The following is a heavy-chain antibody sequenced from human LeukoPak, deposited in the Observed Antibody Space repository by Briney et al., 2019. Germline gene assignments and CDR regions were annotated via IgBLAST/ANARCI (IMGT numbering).Heavy chain of an antibody. V-gene: IGHV4-39*01. CDR1: GGSISTSSYY. J-gene: IGHJ3*02. Sequence: SETLSLTCTVSGGSISTSSYYWGWIRQPPGKGLEWIGNIYYSGSTYYNPSLKSRVTISVDTSKNQFSLKLSSVTAADTAVYYCASNYGDYYHAFDIWGQGTMVTVSS. CDR2: IYYSGST. CDR3: ASNYGDYYHAFDI. D-gene: IGHD4-17*01.